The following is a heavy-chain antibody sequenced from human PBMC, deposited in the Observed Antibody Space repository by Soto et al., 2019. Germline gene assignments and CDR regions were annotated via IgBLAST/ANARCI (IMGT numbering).Heavy chain of an antibody. CDR2: IKEDGSEK. CDR3: ARASSSTSGAIDY. CDR1: AFTFRNYW. V-gene: IGHV3-7*04. J-gene: IGHJ4*02. Sequence: EVQLVESGGGLVQPGGSLRLSCAASAFTFRNYWMSWVRQAPGKGLECVAKIKEDGSEKCYVDSVKGRFTISRDNAKNSVYLQMNSLTAEDTAVYYCARASSSTSGAIDYWGQGTLVTVSS. D-gene: IGHD2-2*01.